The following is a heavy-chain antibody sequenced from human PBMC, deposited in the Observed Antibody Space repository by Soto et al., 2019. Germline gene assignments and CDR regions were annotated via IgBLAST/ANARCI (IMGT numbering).Heavy chain of an antibody. CDR2: ISGSGAST. V-gene: IGHV3-23*01. D-gene: IGHD6-19*01. CDR1: GFTFSSYA. J-gene: IGHJ3*02. Sequence: EVQLLESGGGLVQPGGSLRLSCAASGFTFSSYAMSWVRQAPGKGLEWVSAISGSGASTYYADSVKGRFTISRDNSKNTMYLQMDSLRAEDTAVYYCGEGGAIPVAGTRQQAFDIWGQGTMVTVSS. CDR3: GEGGAIPVAGTRQQAFDI.